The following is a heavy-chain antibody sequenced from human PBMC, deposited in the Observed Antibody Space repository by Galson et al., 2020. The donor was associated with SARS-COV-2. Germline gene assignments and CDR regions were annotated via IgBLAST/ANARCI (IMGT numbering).Heavy chain of an antibody. CDR3: VRDATSSGWFNWFDP. J-gene: IGHJ5*02. Sequence: SETLSLTCSVSGGSISSTSYLWGWIRQPPGKGLQWIGSIYNTGSTQYNPSLESRATISVDTSKNHFSLKLSSVTAADTAVYYCVRDATSSGWFNWFDPWGRGTLVTVSS. CDR2: IYNTGST. CDR1: GGSISSTSYL. D-gene: IGHD6-19*01. V-gene: IGHV4-39*07.